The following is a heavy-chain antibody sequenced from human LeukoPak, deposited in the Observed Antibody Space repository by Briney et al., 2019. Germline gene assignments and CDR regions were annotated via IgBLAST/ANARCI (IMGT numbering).Heavy chain of an antibody. D-gene: IGHD6-13*01. Sequence: GSLRLSCAASGFTFSSYGMHWVRQAPGKGLEWVASISDDGSTKYYADSVKGRVTIFRDNSKITLYLQMNSLRAEDMAIYYCARDLPYGSSSNCFDPWGQGTLVTVSS. V-gene: IGHV3-30*04. J-gene: IGHJ5*02. CDR2: ISDDGSTK. CDR1: GFTFSSYG. CDR3: ARDLPYGSSSNCFDP.